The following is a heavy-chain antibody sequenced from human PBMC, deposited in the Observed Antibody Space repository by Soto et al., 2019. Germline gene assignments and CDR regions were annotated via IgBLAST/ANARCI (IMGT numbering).Heavy chain of an antibody. Sequence: SETLSLTCTVSGGSISSGDYYWSWIRQPPGKGLDWIGYIYYRGSTYYNPSLKSRVTISVDTSKNQFSLKLSSVTAADTAVYYCARTLTLYDILTGYYFDYWGQGTLVTVSS. D-gene: IGHD3-9*01. CDR1: GGSISSGDYY. J-gene: IGHJ4*02. CDR2: IYYRGST. V-gene: IGHV4-30-4*01. CDR3: ARTLTLYDILTGYYFDY.